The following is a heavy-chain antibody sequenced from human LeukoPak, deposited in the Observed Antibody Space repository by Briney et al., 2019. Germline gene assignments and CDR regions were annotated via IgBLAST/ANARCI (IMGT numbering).Heavy chain of an antibody. V-gene: IGHV3-7*01. CDR1: GFTFSSYW. D-gene: IGHD3-10*01. J-gene: IGHJ4*02. CDR3: ARDSWPGSGVSFSVY. CDR2: IKQDGSEK. Sequence: PGGSRRLSCAASGFTFSSYWMSWVRQAPGKGLEWVANIKQDGSEKYYVDSVKGRFTISRDNAKNSLYLQMNSLRAEDTAVYYCARDSWPGSGVSFSVYWGQGTLVTVSS.